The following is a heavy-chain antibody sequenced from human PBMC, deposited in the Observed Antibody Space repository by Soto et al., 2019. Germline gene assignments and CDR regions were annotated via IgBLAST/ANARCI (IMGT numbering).Heavy chain of an antibody. J-gene: IGHJ4*02. CDR2: IYWDDDK. Sequence: QITLKESGPPRVKPTQTLTLTRNFSGFSLSTSGVGVAWLRQPPGKALEWLAVIYWDDDKRYSPSLKNRLTIYKDTSKNQVDLTMTSMDPADTATYFCSHRGYMSGNWGQCYLDYWGPGILIAVSS. CDR1: GFSLSTSGVG. V-gene: IGHV2-5*02. D-gene: IGHD7-27*01. CDR3: SHRGYMSGNWGQCYLDY.